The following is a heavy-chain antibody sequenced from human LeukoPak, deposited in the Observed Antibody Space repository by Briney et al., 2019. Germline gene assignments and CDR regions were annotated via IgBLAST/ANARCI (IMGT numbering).Heavy chain of an antibody. D-gene: IGHD6-13*01. CDR1: GFTFSSYG. V-gene: IGHV3-33*06. J-gene: IGHJ6*02. CDR2: IWYDGSNK. Sequence: GGSLTLSCVASGFTFSSYGMHRVRQAPGKGLEWVAVIWYDGSNKYYADSVKGRFTISRDNSKNTLYLQMNSLRAEHTAVCYSANYIAAAGSRYYYYGMDVWGQGTTVTVSS. CDR3: ANYIAAAGSRYYYYGMDV.